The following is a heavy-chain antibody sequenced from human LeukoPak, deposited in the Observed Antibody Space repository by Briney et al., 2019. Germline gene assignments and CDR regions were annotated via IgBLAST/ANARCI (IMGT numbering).Heavy chain of an antibody. CDR1: GFTFKTHA. V-gene: IGHV3-33*01. Sequence: GGSLRLSCAASGFTFKTHAMHWVRQAPGKGLEWVAVIWSDGSSKYYADSVKGRFTISRDNSKNTLFLDMSSLRVEETALYYCVRDRGSGYSYGMYYYFYCVDVSGQGTTVTVSS. CDR2: IWSDGSSK. D-gene: IGHD5-18*01. CDR3: VRDRGSGYSYGMYYYFYCVDV. J-gene: IGHJ6*01.